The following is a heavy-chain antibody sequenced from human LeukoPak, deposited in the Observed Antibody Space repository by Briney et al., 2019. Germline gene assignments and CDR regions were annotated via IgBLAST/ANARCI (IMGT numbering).Heavy chain of an antibody. Sequence: SETLSLTCAVYGGSFSGYYWSWIRQPPGKGLEWNGEINHSGSTNYNPSLKSRVTISVDTSKNQFSLKLSSVTAADTAVYYCARGLRWLPHNWFDPWGQGTLVTVSS. CDR3: ARGLRWLPHNWFDP. CDR1: GGSFSGYY. CDR2: INHSGST. J-gene: IGHJ5*02. D-gene: IGHD5-12*01. V-gene: IGHV4-34*01.